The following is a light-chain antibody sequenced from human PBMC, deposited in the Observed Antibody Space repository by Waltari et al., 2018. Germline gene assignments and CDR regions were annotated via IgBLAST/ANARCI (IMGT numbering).Light chain of an antibody. J-gene: IGKJ1*01. CDR1: QSVLYSSNNMTY. Sequence: DIVATQSPDYVAVSLGERATIHCTSSQSVLYSSNNMTYLAWYQQKPGQPPRLLIYWASTRESGVPDRFSGSGSGTDFTLTINTLQAEDMAVYYCQQYYSTPPAFGQGTRVEI. V-gene: IGKV4-1*01. CDR3: QQYYSTPPA. CDR2: WAS.